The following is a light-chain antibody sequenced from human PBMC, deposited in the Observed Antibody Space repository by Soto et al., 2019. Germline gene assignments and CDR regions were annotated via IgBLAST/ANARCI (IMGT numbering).Light chain of an antibody. Sequence: EIVLTHSPGTLSLSPGERVTLSSRASQSVSSSYLAWYQQKPGQAPRLLIYGASSRATGIPDRFSGSGSGADFTLTISRLEPEDFAVYYCQQYGSSPPLSFGGGTKVDI. J-gene: IGKJ4*01. CDR1: QSVSSSY. CDR3: QQYGSSPPLS. V-gene: IGKV3-20*01. CDR2: GAS.